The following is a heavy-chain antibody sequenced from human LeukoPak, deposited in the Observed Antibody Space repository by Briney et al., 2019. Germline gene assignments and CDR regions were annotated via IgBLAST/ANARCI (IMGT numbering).Heavy chain of an antibody. CDR1: GFTFSSYA. V-gene: IGHV3-23*01. D-gene: IGHD2-2*02. J-gene: IGHJ4*02. CDR3: AKGKVVPATIYDY. CDR2: FSGGDGST. Sequence: GGSLRLSCAASGFTFSSYAMSWVRQAPGKGLEWVSGFSGGDGSTSYADSVKGRFTISRDNSKNTLYLQMNSLRAENTAVYYCAKGKVVPATIYDYWGQGTLVTVSS.